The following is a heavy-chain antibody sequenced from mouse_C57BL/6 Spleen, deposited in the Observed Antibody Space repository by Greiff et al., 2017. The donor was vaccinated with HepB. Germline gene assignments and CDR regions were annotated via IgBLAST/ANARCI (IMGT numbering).Heavy chain of an antibody. J-gene: IGHJ3*01. CDR2: INPGSGGT. D-gene: IGHD3-2*02. CDR3: ARGAAQATSFFAY. Sequence: VQLQQSGAELVRPGPSVKVSCKASGYAFTNYLIEWVKQRPGQGLEWIGVINPGSGGTNYNEKFKGKATLTADKSSSTAYMQLSSLTSEDSAVYFCARGAAQATSFFAYWGQGTLVTVSA. CDR1: GYAFTNYL. V-gene: IGHV1-54*01.